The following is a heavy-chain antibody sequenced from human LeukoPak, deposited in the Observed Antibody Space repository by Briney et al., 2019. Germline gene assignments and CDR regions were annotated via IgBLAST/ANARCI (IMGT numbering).Heavy chain of an antibody. V-gene: IGHV4-34*01. J-gene: IGHJ3*02. CDR1: GGSFSGYY. CDR3: ARSYGYVWGSYRLGAFDI. Sequence: SETLSLTCAVYGGSFSGYYWSWIRQPPGKGLEWIGEINHSGSTNYNPSLKSRVTISVDTSKNQFSLKLSSVTAADTAVYYCARSYGYVWGSYRLGAFDIWGQGTMVTVSS. CDR2: INHSGST. D-gene: IGHD3-16*02.